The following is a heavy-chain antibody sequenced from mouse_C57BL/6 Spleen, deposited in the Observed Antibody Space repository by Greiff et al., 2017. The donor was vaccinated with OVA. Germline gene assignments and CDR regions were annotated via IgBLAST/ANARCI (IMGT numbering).Heavy chain of an antibody. V-gene: IGHV1-69*01. CDR3: ARSSSGYGYSDY. D-gene: IGHD3-2*02. CDR1: GYTFTSYW. Sequence: QVQLQQPGAELVMPGASVKLSCKASGYTFTSYWMHWVKQRPGQGLEWIGEIDPSDSYTNYNQKFKGKSTLTVDKSSSTAYMQLSSLTSEDSAVYNCARSSSGYGYSDYSGQGTTLTVSS. CDR2: IDPSDSYT. J-gene: IGHJ2*01.